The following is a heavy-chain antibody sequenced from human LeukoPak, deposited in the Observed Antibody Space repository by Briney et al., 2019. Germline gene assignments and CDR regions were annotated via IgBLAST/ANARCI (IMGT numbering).Heavy chain of an antibody. CDR2: ISSSSSYI. D-gene: IGHD1-26*01. J-gene: IGHJ4*02. CDR3: ARDKGLGAQIDY. Sequence: GGSLRLSCAASGFTFSSYSMNWVRQAPGKGLEWVSSISSSSSYIYYADSVKGRFTISRDNAKNSLYLQMNSLRAEDTAVYYCARDKGLGAQIDYWGQGTLVTVSS. CDR1: GFTFSSYS. V-gene: IGHV3-21*01.